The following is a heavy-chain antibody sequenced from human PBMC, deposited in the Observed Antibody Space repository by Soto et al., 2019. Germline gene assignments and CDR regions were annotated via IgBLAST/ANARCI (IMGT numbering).Heavy chain of an antibody. Sequence: GGSLRLSCAVSGFRFRDYWMSWVRQAPGKGLEWVANIKQDESDKYYVDSVKGRFTISRDNAKNALYLQMNSLRVEDTAVYYCARDYSFGSLDFHSWGQGTLVTVSS. D-gene: IGHD5-18*01. CDR2: IKQDESDK. V-gene: IGHV3-7*01. CDR1: GFRFRDYW. CDR3: ARDYSFGSLDFHS. J-gene: IGHJ4*02.